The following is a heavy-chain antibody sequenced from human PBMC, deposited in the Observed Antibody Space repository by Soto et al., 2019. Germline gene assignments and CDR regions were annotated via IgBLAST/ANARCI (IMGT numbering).Heavy chain of an antibody. CDR2: IYYSGRT. CDR3: ACYLPDSSGWYVDY. V-gene: IGHV4-39*01. D-gene: IGHD6-19*01. CDR1: GGCISSSSYY. Sequence: PSETLSLTCTVSGGCISSSSYYWGWIRQPPGKGLEWIGSIYYSGRTYYTPSLKSRVTISVHTSKNQFSLKLSSVTAADTAVYYCACYLPDSSGWYVDYSGQGILVTVSS. J-gene: IGHJ4*02.